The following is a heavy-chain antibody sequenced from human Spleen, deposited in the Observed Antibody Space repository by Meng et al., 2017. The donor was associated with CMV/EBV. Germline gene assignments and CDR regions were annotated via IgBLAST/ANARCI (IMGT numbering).Heavy chain of an antibody. V-gene: IGHV3-20*04. J-gene: IGHJ4*02. CDR1: GFTFEDYG. CDR2: IHGKSRSS. CDR3: AKDRDLGVLGFGELGL. D-gene: IGHD3-10*01. Sequence: GESLKISCVGSGFTFEDYGMGWVRQSPGQGLEWVSGIHGKSRSSGYVDSVKGRFTISRDNAKSTLYLQMNSLRAEDTALYYCAKDRDLGVLGFGELGLWGQGTLVTVSS.